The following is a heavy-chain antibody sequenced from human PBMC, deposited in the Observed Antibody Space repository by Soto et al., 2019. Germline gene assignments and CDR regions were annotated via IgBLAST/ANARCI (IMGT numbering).Heavy chain of an antibody. D-gene: IGHD5-12*01. CDR3: AKDTPLMGWLQWTGYFDY. J-gene: IGHJ4*02. CDR2: ISYDGSNK. Sequence: HPGGSLRLSCAASGFTFSSCGMHWVRQAPGKGLEWVAVISYDGSNKYYADSVKGRFTISRDNSKNTLYLQMNSLRAEDTAVYYCAKDTPLMGWLQWTGYFDYWGQGTLVTVSS. CDR1: GFTFSSCG. V-gene: IGHV3-30*18.